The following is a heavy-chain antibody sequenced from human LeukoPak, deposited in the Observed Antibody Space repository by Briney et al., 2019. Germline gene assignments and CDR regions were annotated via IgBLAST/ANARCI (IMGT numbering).Heavy chain of an antibody. D-gene: IGHD6-13*01. CDR3: ARGTIAAAGYYYFDY. V-gene: IGHV3-7*04. Sequence: GGSLRLSCAASGFTFSSYWMSWVRQAPGKGLEWVANIKQDGSEKYYVDPVKGRSTISRDNAKNSLYLQMNSLRAEDTAVYYCARGTIAAAGYYYFDYWGQGTQVTVSS. J-gene: IGHJ4*02. CDR1: GFTFSSYW. CDR2: IKQDGSEK.